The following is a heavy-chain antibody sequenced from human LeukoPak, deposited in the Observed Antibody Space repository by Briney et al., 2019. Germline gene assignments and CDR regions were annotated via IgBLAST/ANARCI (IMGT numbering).Heavy chain of an antibody. D-gene: IGHD3-22*01. CDR1: GGSFSGYY. J-gene: IGHJ5*02. CDR2: INHSGST. Sequence: SETLSLTCAVYGGSFSGYYWSWIRQPPGKGLEWIGEINHSGSTNYNPSLKSRVTISVDTSKNQFSLKLSSVTAADTAVYYCARDYYDSSGYSNWFDPWGQGTLVTVSS. V-gene: IGHV4-34*01. CDR3: ARDYYDSSGYSNWFDP.